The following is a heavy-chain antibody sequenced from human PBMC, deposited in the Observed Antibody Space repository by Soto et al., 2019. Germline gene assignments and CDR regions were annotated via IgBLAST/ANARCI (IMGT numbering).Heavy chain of an antibody. Sequence: EVQLLESGGGLVQPGGSLRLSCAASGFSFSNFAMNWVRQPPGKGLEWVSSVDYSGSYTFYAASVKGRFTISRDNSKNTLHLQMTSLSVEDTAVYYCARDPPDGDYFFDYWGQGTLVTVSS. CDR3: ARDPPDGDYFFDY. D-gene: IGHD4-17*01. V-gene: IGHV3-23*01. CDR1: GFSFSNFA. J-gene: IGHJ4*02. CDR2: VDYSGSYT.